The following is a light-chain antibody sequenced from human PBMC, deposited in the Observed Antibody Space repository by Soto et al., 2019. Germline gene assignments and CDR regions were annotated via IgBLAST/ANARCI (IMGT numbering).Light chain of an antibody. CDR1: SNDVGSYNF. Sequence: QSVLTQPASVSGSPGQSITISCTRTSNDVGSYNFVSWYQQHPGKAPKVIIYEVTKRLSGVSNRFSGSKSGNTASLTISGLQADDEADYYCCSDAGSSTYVFGSGTKLTVL. J-gene: IGLJ1*01. CDR2: EVT. CDR3: CSDAGSSTYV. V-gene: IGLV2-23*02.